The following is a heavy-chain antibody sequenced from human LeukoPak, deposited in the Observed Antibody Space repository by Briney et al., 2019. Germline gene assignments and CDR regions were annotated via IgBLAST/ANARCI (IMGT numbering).Heavy chain of an antibody. J-gene: IGHJ4*02. CDR2: INYSWST. D-gene: IGHD6-25*01. CDR3: ATSGWDLLPGVY. Sequence: SEPLPHTCCLSGYSLSNNFYWAWIRQSPGKGPGWILSINYSWSTYYNPSPKDPVPKSGDPSKNQASLKPSLGTAADTAVFYCATSGWDLLPGVYWGQGTLVTGSS. V-gene: IGHV4-38-2*01. CDR1: GYSLSNNFY.